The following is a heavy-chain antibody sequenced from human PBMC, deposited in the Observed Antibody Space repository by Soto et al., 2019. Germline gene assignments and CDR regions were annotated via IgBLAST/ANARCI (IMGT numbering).Heavy chain of an antibody. J-gene: IGHJ6*02. CDR1: GFTFSDYY. CDR2: ISSSGSTI. CDR3: ARGRYYDSSGYYYYYYGMDV. Sequence: GGSLRLSCAASGFTFSDYYMSWIRQAPGKGLEWVSYISSSGSTIYYADSVKGRFTISRDNAKNSLYQQMNSLRAEDTAVYYCARGRYYDSSGYYYYYYGMDVWGQGTTVTVSS. V-gene: IGHV3-11*01. D-gene: IGHD3-22*01.